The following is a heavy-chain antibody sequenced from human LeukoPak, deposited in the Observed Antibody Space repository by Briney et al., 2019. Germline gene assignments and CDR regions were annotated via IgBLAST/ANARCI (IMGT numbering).Heavy chain of an antibody. Sequence: ASVKVSCKASGYTFTGYYMHWVRQAPGQGLEWMGWINPNSGGTNYAQKFQGRVTMTRDTSISTAYMELSRLRSDDTAVYYCARHFRVVPAAISYWFDPWGQGTLVTVSS. CDR1: GYTFTGYY. CDR2: INPNSGGT. J-gene: IGHJ5*02. D-gene: IGHD2-2*02. CDR3: ARHFRVVPAAISYWFDP. V-gene: IGHV1-2*02.